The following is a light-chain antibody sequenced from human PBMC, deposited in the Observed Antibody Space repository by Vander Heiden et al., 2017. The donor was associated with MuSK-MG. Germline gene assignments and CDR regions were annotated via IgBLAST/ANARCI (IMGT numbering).Light chain of an antibody. CDR2: EDN. Sequence: SYELTQPPSVSVSPGQTARITCSGDALPKKYAYWYQQKSGQAPVLVSYEDNKRPSGIPERFSGSSSGTMATLTISGAQVEDEADYDCYSTDSSGNLWGFGGGTKLTVL. CDR1: ALPKKY. V-gene: IGLV3-10*01. J-gene: IGLJ3*02. CDR3: YSTDSSGNLWG.